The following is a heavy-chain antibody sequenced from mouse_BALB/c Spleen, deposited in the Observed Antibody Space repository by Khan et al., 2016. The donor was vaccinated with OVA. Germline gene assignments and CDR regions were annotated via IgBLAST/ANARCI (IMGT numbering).Heavy chain of an antibody. J-gene: IGHJ3*01. V-gene: IGHV5-17*02. Sequence: EVELVESGGGLVQPGGSRKLSCAASGFTFSGFGMHWIRQAPEKGLEWVAYISSGSSTIYYADILKGRFTISREYPKNTLFLQMTSLRAEATAMYSWSRSDYYGVAYWGQGTLVTVSA. CDR3: SRSDYYGVAY. D-gene: IGHD1-1*01. CDR2: ISSGSSTI. CDR1: GFTFSGFG.